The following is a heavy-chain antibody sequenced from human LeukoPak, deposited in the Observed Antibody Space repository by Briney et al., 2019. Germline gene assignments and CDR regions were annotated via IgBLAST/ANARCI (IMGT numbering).Heavy chain of an antibody. J-gene: IGHJ6*03. CDR2: INHSGST. CDR3: ARISSGYSYGASYYYYYMDV. D-gene: IGHD5-18*01. CDR1: GGSFSGYY. Sequence: PSETLSLTCAVYGGSFSGYYWSWIRQSPGKGLEWIGEINHSGSTNFNPSLKSRVTMSVDTSKNQFSLKLNSVTAADTAVYYCARISSGYSYGASYYYYYMDVWGKGTTVTVSS. V-gene: IGHV4-34*01.